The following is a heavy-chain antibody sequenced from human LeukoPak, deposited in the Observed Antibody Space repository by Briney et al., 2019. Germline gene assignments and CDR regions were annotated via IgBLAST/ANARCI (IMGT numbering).Heavy chain of an antibody. D-gene: IGHD3-22*01. Sequence: PGGSLRLSCAASGFTFSSYAMHWVRQAPGKGLEWVAVISYDGSNKYYADSVKGRFTISRDNSKNTLYLQMSSLRAEDTAVYYCAKDRRYYDSSGYYPFWYYYYMDVWGKGTTVTVSS. CDR2: ISYDGSNK. CDR3: AKDRRYYDSSGYYPFWYYYYMDV. J-gene: IGHJ6*03. V-gene: IGHV3-30*04. CDR1: GFTFSSYA.